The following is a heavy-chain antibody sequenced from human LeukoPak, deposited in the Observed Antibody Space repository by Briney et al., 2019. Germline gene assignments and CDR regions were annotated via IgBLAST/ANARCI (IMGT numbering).Heavy chain of an antibody. J-gene: IGHJ5*02. V-gene: IGHV3-48*01. D-gene: IGHD6-6*01. CDR3: ARDFTNVSLAARPIDL. CDR1: GFTFSSYS. CDR2: IGSQSSAV. Sequence: GGSLRLSCAASGFTFSSYSMNWVRQAPGKGLEWVSYIGSQSSAVYYADSARGRFTISRDNARNSLYLQMNSLRAEDTAVYYCARDFTNVSLAARPIDLWGQGTRVTVSS.